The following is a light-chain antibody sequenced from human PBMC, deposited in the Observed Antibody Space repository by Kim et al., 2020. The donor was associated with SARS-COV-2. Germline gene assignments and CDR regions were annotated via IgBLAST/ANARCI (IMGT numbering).Light chain of an antibody. Sequence: ASVGDRVTITCRASQRIGTFLNWYQQTPGKAPKLLIYTASTLFSGVPPRFSGSGSGTDFTLTISSLEPEDVATYFCQQTYSAPVAFGQGTKVDIK. CDR3: QQTYSAPVA. CDR1: QRIGTF. J-gene: IGKJ1*01. CDR2: TAS. V-gene: IGKV1-39*01.